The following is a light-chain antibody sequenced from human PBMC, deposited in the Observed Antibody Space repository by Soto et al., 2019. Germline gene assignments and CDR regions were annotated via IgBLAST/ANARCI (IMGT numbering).Light chain of an antibody. Sequence: QSALTQPPSVSGSPGQSVTISCTGTTSDIDNYDSVSWYQQAPGTAPKLIIYDVNHRPSGAHDRFSGSTSGNTASLTISRLQAEDETDYFCRLYTSNGSLIFGPGTKLTV. J-gene: IGLJ1*01. V-gene: IGLV2-18*01. CDR3: RLYTSNGSLI. CDR2: DVN. CDR1: TSDIDNYDS.